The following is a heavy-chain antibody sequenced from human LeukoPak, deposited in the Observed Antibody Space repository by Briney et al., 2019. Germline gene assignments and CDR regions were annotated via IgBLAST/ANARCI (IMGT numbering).Heavy chain of an antibody. Sequence: GGSLRLSCAASGFTFSSYWMNWARQAPGKGLEWVASINHNGNVNYYVDSVKGRFTISRDNAKNSLYLQMSNLRAEDTAVYFCARGPSDAFDIWGQGTKVTVSS. J-gene: IGHJ3*02. CDR1: GFTFSSYW. CDR3: ARGPSDAFDI. CDR2: INHNGNVN. V-gene: IGHV3-7*03.